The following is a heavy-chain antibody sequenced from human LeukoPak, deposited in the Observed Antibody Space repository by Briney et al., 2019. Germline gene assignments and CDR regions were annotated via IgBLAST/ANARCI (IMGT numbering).Heavy chain of an antibody. D-gene: IGHD1-26*01. CDR2: IYHSGST. CDR1: GGSISSSNW. CDR3: AKSGGYGLIDY. J-gene: IGHJ4*02. Sequence: SETLSLTCAVSGGSISSSNWWNWVRQPPGKGLEWIGEIYHSGSTNYNPSLKSRVTISVDTSKNQFSLRLNSVTAADTAMYYCAKSGGYGLIDYWGQGTRVTVSS. V-gene: IGHV4-4*02.